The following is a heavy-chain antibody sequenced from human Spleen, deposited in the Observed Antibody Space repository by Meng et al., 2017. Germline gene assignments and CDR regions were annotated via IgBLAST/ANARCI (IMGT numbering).Heavy chain of an antibody. D-gene: IGHD5-18*01. CDR1: GYTFTGYY. CDR2: MNPNSGNT. V-gene: IGHV1-8*02. CDR3: ARTDTAMVIGGPDY. J-gene: IGHJ4*02. Sequence: ASVKVSCKASGYTFTGYYMHWVRQATGQGLEWMGWMNPNSGNTDYAQKFQGRVTMTRNTSISTAYMELSSLRSEDTAVYYCARTDTAMVIGGPDYWGQGTLVTVSS.